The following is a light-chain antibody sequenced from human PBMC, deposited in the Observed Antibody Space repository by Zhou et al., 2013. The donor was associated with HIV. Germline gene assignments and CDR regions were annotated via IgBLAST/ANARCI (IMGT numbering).Light chain of an antibody. CDR2: TAS. J-gene: IGKJ4*01. CDR3: QQTYITPST. CDR1: QRIGTY. V-gene: IGKV1-39*01. Sequence: DVQMSQSPATLSASVGDTVTITCRASQRIGTYLNWYQQQLGKAPNLLIFTASNLQSGVPSRFSGSGSGTDFTLTISSLQPEDFAAYYCQQTYITPSTFGGGTKVEIK.